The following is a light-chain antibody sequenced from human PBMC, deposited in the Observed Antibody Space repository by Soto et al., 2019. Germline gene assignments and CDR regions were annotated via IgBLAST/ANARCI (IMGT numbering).Light chain of an antibody. Sequence: DIQMTQSPSTLSASLGDRVTITCRASQTINSWLAWYQQKPGKVPKLLIYKASSLESGVPSRFSGSGSGTEFNLPISRLQPDDFATYYCQQYNSYPRAFGPGTKVDIK. V-gene: IGKV1-5*03. CDR3: QQYNSYPRA. CDR2: KAS. CDR1: QTINSW. J-gene: IGKJ3*01.